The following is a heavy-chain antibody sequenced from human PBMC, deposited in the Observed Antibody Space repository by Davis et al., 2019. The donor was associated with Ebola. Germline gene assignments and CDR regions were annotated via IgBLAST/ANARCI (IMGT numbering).Heavy chain of an antibody. Sequence: AASVQVSCKASGYPFTNYGLSWVRQAPGQGLEWMGWLNTYNGNTNYAQKLQGRVTVTTDTSTSTAYMELRSLRSDDTAVYYCTKDRSPVDDDFEIWGQGTMVTVSS. CDR3: TKDRSPVDDDFEI. CDR2: LNTYNGNT. V-gene: IGHV1-18*01. CDR1: GYPFTNYG. J-gene: IGHJ3*02.